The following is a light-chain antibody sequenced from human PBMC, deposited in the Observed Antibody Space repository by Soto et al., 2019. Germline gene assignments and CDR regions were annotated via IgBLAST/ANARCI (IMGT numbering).Light chain of an antibody. CDR1: QTFSNSF. V-gene: IGKV3-20*01. CDR3: QQCGSSST. Sequence: EIVLAQSPGTLSLSPGERATLSCRASQTFSNSFLSWFQQIPGQAPRLLIYGASMRATGIQDRFSGSGSGTDFTLTIRRLEPEDFAVYYCQQCGSSSTXGQGTQLEIK. J-gene: IGKJ5*01. CDR2: GAS.